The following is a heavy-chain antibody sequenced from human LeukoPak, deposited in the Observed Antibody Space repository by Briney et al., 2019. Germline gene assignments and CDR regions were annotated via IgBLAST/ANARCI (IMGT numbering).Heavy chain of an antibody. V-gene: IGHV3-7*01. CDR1: GFTFSSYW. J-gene: IGHJ5*02. CDR3: AREISSWYRSEGRFDP. Sequence: GGSLRLSCAASGFTFSSYWMTWVRQAPGKGLEWVANIKQDRSEKYYAASVNGRFTISRDNAKNSLYLQMNSLRAEDTAVYYCAREISSWYRSEGRFDPWGQGTLVTASS. D-gene: IGHD6-13*01. CDR2: IKQDRSEK.